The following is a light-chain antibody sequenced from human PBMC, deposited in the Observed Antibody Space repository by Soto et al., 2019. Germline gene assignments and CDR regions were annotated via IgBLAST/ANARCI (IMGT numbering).Light chain of an antibody. Sequence: DIQITQSPSSLSASVGDRVTITCRASRGVSAYLLWYQQRQGAAPKLLIYAASNLLSGVPSRFSGSGSGTDFTLTISSLQPEDFAIYYCQQTYTTPEITFGQGTRLEIK. V-gene: IGKV1-39*01. CDR1: RGVSAY. CDR2: AAS. CDR3: QQTYTTPEIT. J-gene: IGKJ5*01.